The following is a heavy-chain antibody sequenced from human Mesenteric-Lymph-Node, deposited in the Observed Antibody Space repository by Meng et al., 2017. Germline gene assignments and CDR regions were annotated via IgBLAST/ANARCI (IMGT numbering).Heavy chain of an antibody. CDR2: ISGSGGST. CDR3: ARGATVVTDY. J-gene: IGHJ4*02. V-gene: IGHV3-23*01. Sequence: GGSLRLSCAASGFTFSSYAMSWVRQAPGKGLEWVSAISGSGGSTYYADSVKGRFTISRDNAKNTLYLQMNSPRAEDTAVYYCARGATVVTDYWGQGTLVTVSS. CDR1: GFTFSSYA. D-gene: IGHD4-23*01.